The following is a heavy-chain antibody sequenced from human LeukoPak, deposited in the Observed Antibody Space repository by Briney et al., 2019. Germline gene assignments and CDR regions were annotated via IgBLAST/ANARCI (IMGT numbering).Heavy chain of an antibody. CDR1: GFAFSSYA. J-gene: IGHJ4*02. CDR3: AKGYSSSWLLFDY. CDR2: ISGSGGST. V-gene: IGHV3-23*01. D-gene: IGHD6-13*01. Sequence: SGGSLRLSCAASGFAFSSYAMSWVRQAPGKGLQWVSGISGSGGSTYYADSVKGRCTISRDNSKNTLYLQMNSLRAEDTAVYYCAKGYSSSWLLFDYWGQGTLVTVSS.